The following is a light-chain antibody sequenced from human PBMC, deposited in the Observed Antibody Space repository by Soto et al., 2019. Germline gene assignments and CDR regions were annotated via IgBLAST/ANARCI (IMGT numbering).Light chain of an antibody. CDR2: DVT. J-gene: IGLJ1*01. CDR3: IAYTSSSTYV. Sequence: QSVLTQPASVSGSPGQSITLSCTGTGSDVGAYNYVSWYQQNPGKAPQLMIYDVTTRPSGISNRFSGSKSGNTASLTISGLQAEDEADYYCIAYTSSSTYVFGTGTKVTVL. CDR1: GSDVGAYNY. V-gene: IGLV2-14*01.